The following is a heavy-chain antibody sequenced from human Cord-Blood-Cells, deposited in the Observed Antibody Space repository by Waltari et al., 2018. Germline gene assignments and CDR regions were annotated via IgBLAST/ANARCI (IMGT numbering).Heavy chain of an antibody. Sequence: EVQLVESGGGVVRPGGSLRLSCAASGFTFDDYGMSWVRQAPGKGVEWVSGINWTGGSTGYAGSVKGRFTISRDNAKNSLYLQMNSLRAEDTALYHCARTQQLVGYFDLWGRGTLVTVSS. CDR2: INWTGGST. J-gene: IGHJ2*01. D-gene: IGHD6-13*01. CDR1: GFTFDDYG. CDR3: ARTQQLVGYFDL. V-gene: IGHV3-20*01.